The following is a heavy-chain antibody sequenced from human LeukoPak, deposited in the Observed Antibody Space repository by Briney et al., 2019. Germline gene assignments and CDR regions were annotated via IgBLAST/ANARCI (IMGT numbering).Heavy chain of an antibody. CDR2: IYYSRNT. D-gene: IGHD6-25*01. CDR1: GGSISRYY. V-gene: IGHV4-59*01. Sequence: SETLSLTCTVSGGSISRYYWSWIRQPPGGGLECIGYIYYSRNTNYNPSLKSRVTISVDTSKNQFSLKLSSVTAADTAVYYCARAFSGWPDYWGQGTLVTVSS. J-gene: IGHJ4*02. CDR3: ARAFSGWPDY.